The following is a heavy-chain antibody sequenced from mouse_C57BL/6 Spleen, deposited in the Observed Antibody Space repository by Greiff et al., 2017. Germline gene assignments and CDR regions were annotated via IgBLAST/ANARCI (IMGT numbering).Heavy chain of an antibody. V-gene: IGHV5-17*01. J-gene: IGHJ4*01. CDR1: GFTFSDYG. CDR3: ASLYYDYLYAMDY. D-gene: IGHD2-4*01. Sequence: EVMLVESGGGLVKPGGSLKLSCAASGFTFSDYGMHWVRQAPEKGLEWVAYISSGSSTIYYADTVKGRFTISRDNAKNTLFLQMTSLRSEDTAMYYCASLYYDYLYAMDYWGQGTSVTVSS. CDR2: ISSGSSTI.